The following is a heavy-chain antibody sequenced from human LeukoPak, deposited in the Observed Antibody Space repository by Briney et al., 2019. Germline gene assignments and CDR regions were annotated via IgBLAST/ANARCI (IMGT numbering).Heavy chain of an antibody. CDR1: GYTFTGYY. CDR3: ARSNYYGSGRYWYFDL. Sequence: ASVKVSCKASGYTFTGYYVHWVRQAPGQGLEWMGWINPNSGGTNYAQKFQGRVTMTRDTSISTAYMELSRLRSDDTAVYYCARSNYYGSGRYWYFDLWGRGTLVTVSS. V-gene: IGHV1-2*02. J-gene: IGHJ2*01. CDR2: INPNSGGT. D-gene: IGHD3-10*01.